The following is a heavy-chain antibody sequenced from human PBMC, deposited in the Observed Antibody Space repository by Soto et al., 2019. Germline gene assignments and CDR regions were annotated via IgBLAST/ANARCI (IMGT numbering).Heavy chain of an antibody. CDR3: AKDQASGQGSFDS. CDR2: ISYDGSNQ. V-gene: IGHV3-30*18. Sequence: GGSLRLSCAASGFTFNIYGMHWVRQAPDKGLEWVALISYDGSNQYYADSVKGRFTISRDNSKNTLFLQMNSLRADDTAVYYCAKDQASGQGSFDSWGQGTLVTVSP. J-gene: IGHJ4*02. CDR1: GFTFNIYG.